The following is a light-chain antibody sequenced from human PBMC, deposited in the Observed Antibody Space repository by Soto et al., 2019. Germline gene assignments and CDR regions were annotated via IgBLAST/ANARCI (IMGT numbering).Light chain of an antibody. CDR1: SSNIGASFD. CDR3: VSYTDTDTLV. Sequence: QSVLTQPPSVSGAPGQRVTISCTGSSSNIGASFDVHWYQQLPGAAPKLLIFEVTNRPSGVSSRFSGSRSGNTASLTISGLQPDDEGDYFCVSYTDTDTLVFGTGTKLTVL. CDR2: EVT. J-gene: IGLJ1*01. V-gene: IGLV1-40*01.